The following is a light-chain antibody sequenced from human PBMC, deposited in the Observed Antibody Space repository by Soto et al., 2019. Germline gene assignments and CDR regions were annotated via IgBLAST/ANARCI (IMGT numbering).Light chain of an antibody. J-gene: IGLJ2*01. V-gene: IGLV2-23*01. CDR1: SSDVGSYNL. CDR3: CSYAGSSLV. CDR2: EGS. Sequence: QSVLTQPASVSGSPGQSITISCTGTSSDVGSYNLVSWYQQHPGKAPKLMIYEGSKRPSGVSNRFSGSKSGNTASLTISGLQAGDEADYYCCSYAGSSLVFGGGTKLTVL.